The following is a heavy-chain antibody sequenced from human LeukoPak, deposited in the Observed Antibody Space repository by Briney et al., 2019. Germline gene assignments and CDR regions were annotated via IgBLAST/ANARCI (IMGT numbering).Heavy chain of an antibody. Sequence: GGSLRLSCAASGFTFRNHAMNWVRQAPGKGMEWVSVISGSGETTYYAGSVKGRFNISRDNSQNTLYLQMSSLRGEDTALYYCAKDRGMVGDSVRAFDYWGQGTLVTVSS. D-gene: IGHD3-16*01. J-gene: IGHJ4*02. CDR1: GFTFRNHA. CDR2: ISGSGETT. V-gene: IGHV3-23*01. CDR3: AKDRGMVGDSVRAFDY.